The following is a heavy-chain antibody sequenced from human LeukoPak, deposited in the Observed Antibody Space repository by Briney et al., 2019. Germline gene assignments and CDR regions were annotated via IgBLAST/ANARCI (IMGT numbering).Heavy chain of an antibody. Sequence: ASVKVSCKASGYTFTGYYMHWVRQGPGQGREWMGWINPNSGGTNYAQKFQGRVTMTRDTSISTAYMELSRLRSDDTAVYYCAREDDYYGSGSYYKDGYYYYYGMDVWGQGTTVTVSS. V-gene: IGHV1-2*02. CDR2: INPNSGGT. CDR3: AREDDYYGSGSYYKDGYYYYYGMDV. D-gene: IGHD3-10*01. CDR1: GYTFTGYY. J-gene: IGHJ6*02.